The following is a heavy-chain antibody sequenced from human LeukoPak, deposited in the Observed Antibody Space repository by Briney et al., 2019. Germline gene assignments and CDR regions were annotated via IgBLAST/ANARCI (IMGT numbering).Heavy chain of an antibody. CDR3: VWSRYGDYFFDY. D-gene: IGHD2-21*02. V-gene: IGHV4-4*07. J-gene: IGHJ4*02. Sequence: PSETLSLTCAVSGDPMTKNYWNWIRQPAGAGLEWIGRVYSSGGTNYNPSLRSRVSISVDTSKSQFSLKLSSVTAEDTAVYYCVWSRYGDYFFDYWGQGILVTVSS. CDR2: VYSSGGT. CDR1: GDPMTKNY.